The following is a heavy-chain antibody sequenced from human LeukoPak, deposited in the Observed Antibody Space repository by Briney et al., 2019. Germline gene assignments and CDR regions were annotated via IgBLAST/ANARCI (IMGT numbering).Heavy chain of an antibody. CDR1: GYTFTGYY. CDR2: INPNSGGT. CDR3: ARDVEYDFWSGRQKYYFDY. J-gene: IGHJ4*02. D-gene: IGHD3-3*01. Sequence: GASVKVSCKASGYTFTGYYMHWVRQAPGQGLEWMGWINPNSGGTNYAQKFQGRVTITADESTSTAYMELSSLRSEDTAVYYCARDVEYDFWSGRQKYYFDYWGQGTLVTVSS. V-gene: IGHV1-2*02.